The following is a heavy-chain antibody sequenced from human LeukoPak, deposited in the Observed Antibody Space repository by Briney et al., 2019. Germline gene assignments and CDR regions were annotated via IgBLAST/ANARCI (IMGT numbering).Heavy chain of an antibody. Sequence: GGSLRLSCAASGFTFSSYWMSWVRQAPGKGLEWVANINKDGSEKYYVDSVTGRFTISRDNAKNSLYLQMNSLRAEDTAVYYCTRVGTTWFHSWGQGTLVTVTS. CDR3: TRVGTTWFHS. J-gene: IGHJ5*01. D-gene: IGHD1-26*01. CDR1: GFTFSSYW. V-gene: IGHV3-7*04. CDR2: INKDGSEK.